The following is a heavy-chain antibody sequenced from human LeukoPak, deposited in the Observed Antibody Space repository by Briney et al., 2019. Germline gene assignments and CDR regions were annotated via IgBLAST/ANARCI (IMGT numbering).Heavy chain of an antibody. D-gene: IGHD1-1*01. CDR1: GFTFSSYS. J-gene: IGHJ4*02. CDR3: ARGFTAGLDY. CDR2: ISSSSSYI. Sequence: PGGSLRLSCADSGFTFSSYSMNWVRQAPGKGLEWVSSISSSSSYIYYADSVKGRFTISRDNAKNSLYLQMNSLRAEDTAVYSCARGFTAGLDYWGQGTLVPVSS. V-gene: IGHV3-21*04.